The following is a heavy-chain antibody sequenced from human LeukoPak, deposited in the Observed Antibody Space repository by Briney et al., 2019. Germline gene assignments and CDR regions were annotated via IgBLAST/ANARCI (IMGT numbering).Heavy chain of an antibody. D-gene: IGHD6-19*01. V-gene: IGHV1-8*01. J-gene: IGHJ6*02. CDR1: GYTFTSYD. CDR2: MNPNSGNT. Sequence: ASVEVYCKASGYTFTSYDINWVRQATGQGLEWMGWMNPNSGNTGYAQKFQGRVTMTRNTSISTAYMELSSLRSEDTAVYYCARGRGWYFYYDMDVWGQGTTVTVSS. CDR3: ARGRGWYFYYDMDV.